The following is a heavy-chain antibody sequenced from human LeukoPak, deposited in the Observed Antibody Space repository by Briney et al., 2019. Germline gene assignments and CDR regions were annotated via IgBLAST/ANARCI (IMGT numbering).Heavy chain of an antibody. CDR3: ARDSSSSSAPFDY. CDR2: ISYDGSNK. J-gene: IGHJ4*02. D-gene: IGHD6-6*01. V-gene: IGHV3-30*03. Sequence: GGSLRLSCAASGFTFSSYGMHWVRQAPGKGLEWVAVISYDGSNKYYADSVKGRFTISRDNSKNTLYLQMNSLRAEDTAVYYCARDSSSSSAPFDYWGQGTLVTVSS. CDR1: GFTFSSYG.